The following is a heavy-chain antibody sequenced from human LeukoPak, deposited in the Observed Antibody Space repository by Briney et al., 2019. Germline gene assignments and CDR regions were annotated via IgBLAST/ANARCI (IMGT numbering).Heavy chain of an antibody. V-gene: IGHV3-49*04. CDR1: GFTFGDYA. CDR3: TPGPAGY. CDR2: IRSKAYGGTT. J-gene: IGHJ4*02. Sequence: GGSLRLSCTASGFTFGDYAMSWVRQAPGKGLEWVGFIRSKAYGGTTEYAPSVKGRFTISRDDSKSIAYLQMNSLKTEDTAVYYCTPGPAGYWGQGTLVTVSS.